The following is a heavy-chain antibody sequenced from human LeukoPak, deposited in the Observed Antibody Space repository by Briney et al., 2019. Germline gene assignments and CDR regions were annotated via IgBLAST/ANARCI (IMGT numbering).Heavy chain of an antibody. D-gene: IGHD3-10*01. J-gene: IGHJ4*02. CDR3: AKVRMVRGLIDY. V-gene: IGHV3-21*04. CDR2: ISSSSYI. Sequence: GGSLRLSCAASGFTFSSYSMNWVRQAPGKGLEWVSSISSSSYIYYADSVKGRFTISRDNSKNTLYLQMNSLRAEDTAVYYCAKVRMVRGLIDYWGQGTLVTASS. CDR1: GFTFSSYS.